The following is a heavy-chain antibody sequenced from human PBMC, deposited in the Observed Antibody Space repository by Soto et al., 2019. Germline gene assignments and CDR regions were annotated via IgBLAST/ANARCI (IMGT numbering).Heavy chain of an antibody. Sequence: QLQLQESGSGLVKPSQTLSLTCAVSGGSISSSGYSWSWIRQPPGKSLEWVRYVYHSGSTYYKPSLRSRVTISVDRSKNQFSLKLSSVTAADTAVYYCASSHAGAHITAAVHWGQGTLVTVSS. CDR1: GGSISSSGYS. V-gene: IGHV4-30-2*01. J-gene: IGHJ4*02. D-gene: IGHD6-13*01. CDR2: VYHSGST. CDR3: ASSHAGAHITAAVH.